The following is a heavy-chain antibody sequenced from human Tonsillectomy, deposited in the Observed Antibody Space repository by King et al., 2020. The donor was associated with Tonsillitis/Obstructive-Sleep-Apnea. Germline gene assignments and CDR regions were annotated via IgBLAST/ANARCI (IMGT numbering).Heavy chain of an antibody. CDR1: GNSFTSYW. CDR3: ARSGNCSSTTCLPFDP. Sequence: QLVQSGAEVKKPGESLKISCKGSGNSFTSYWIGWVRQMPGKGLEWMGIINPGDSDIRYSPSFQGQVTISADKSISTAFLQLSSLKASDTAMYYCARSGNCSSTTCLPFDPWGQGTLVTVSS. CDR2: INPGDSDI. D-gene: IGHD2-2*03. J-gene: IGHJ5*02. V-gene: IGHV5-51*01.